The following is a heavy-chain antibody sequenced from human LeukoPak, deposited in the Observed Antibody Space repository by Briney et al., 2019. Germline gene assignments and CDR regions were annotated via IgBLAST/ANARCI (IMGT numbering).Heavy chain of an antibody. CDR2: TRNKANSYTT. Sequence: GGSLRLSCAASGFTFSDHYMDWVRQAPGKGLEGVGRTRNKANSYTTEYAASVKGRFTISRDDSKNSLYLQMNSLKTEDTAVYYCARRSSFPYYYALGNDAFDIWGQGTMVTVSS. CDR3: ARRSSFPYYYALGNDAFDI. CDR1: GFTFSDHY. J-gene: IGHJ3*02. V-gene: IGHV3-72*01. D-gene: IGHD3-22*01.